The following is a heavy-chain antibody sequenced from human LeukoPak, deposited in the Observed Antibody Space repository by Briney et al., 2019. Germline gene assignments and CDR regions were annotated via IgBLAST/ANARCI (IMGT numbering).Heavy chain of an antibody. J-gene: IGHJ6*02. D-gene: IGHD6-6*01. CDR3: ARDRSSGTYGMDV. CDR1: GFIFKTNG. Sequence: GGSLRLSCAASGFIFKTNGMHWVRQAPGKGLEWLAVVWNDGSIKYYADSVEGRFTISRDSSKNTLFLQMNSLRAEDTAVYYCARDRSSGTYGMDVWGQGTTVTVSS. V-gene: IGHV3-33*01. CDR2: VWNDGSIK.